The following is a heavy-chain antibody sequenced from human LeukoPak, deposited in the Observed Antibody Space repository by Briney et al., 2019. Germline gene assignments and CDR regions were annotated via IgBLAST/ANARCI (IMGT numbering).Heavy chain of an antibody. V-gene: IGHV3-7*03. J-gene: IGHJ4*02. Sequence: GASLRLSCAASGFTFNNYAMSWVRQAPGKGLEWVANINKEGNDKYYVDSVKGRFTISRDNTKNSLFLQMNSLRAEDTAVYYCVVTRTRGDHWGQGTLVTVSS. D-gene: IGHD4-23*01. CDR1: GFTFNNYA. CDR3: VVTRTRGDH. CDR2: INKEGNDK.